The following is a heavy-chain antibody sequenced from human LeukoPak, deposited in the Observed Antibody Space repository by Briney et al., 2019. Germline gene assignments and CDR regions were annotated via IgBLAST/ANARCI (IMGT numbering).Heavy chain of an antibody. CDR1: GFTFSDYY. CDR2: ISSSSSYI. V-gene: IGHV3-11*06. J-gene: IGHJ2*01. Sequence: GSLRLSCAASGFTFSDYYMSWIRQAPGKGLEWVSYISSSSSYIYYADSVKGRFTISRDNAKNSLYLQMNSLRAEDTAVYYCAREQTIDWDFDLWGRGTLVTVSS. CDR3: AREQTIDWDFDL. D-gene: IGHD4/OR15-4a*01.